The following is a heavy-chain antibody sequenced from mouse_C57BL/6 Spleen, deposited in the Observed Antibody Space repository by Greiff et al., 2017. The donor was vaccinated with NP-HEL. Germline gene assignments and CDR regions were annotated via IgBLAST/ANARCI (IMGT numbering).Heavy chain of an antibody. CDR2: IDPSDSET. Sequence: QVQLQQPGAELVRPGSSVKLSCKASGYTFTSYWMHWVKQRPIQGLEWIGNIDPSDSETHYNQKFKDKATFTVDTSSSTAYMQLSSLTSEDSAVNYCARAYYGSGYFDVWGTGTTVTVSS. CDR3: ARAYYGSGYFDV. CDR1: GYTFTSYW. J-gene: IGHJ1*03. V-gene: IGHV1-52*01. D-gene: IGHD1-1*01.